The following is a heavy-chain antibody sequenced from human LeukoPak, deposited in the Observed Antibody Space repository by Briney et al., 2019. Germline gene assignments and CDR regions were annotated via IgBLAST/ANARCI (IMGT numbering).Heavy chain of an antibody. D-gene: IGHD3-3*01. J-gene: IGHJ4*02. CDR3: ARGDYDFWSGYFLSWDY. CDR1: GYTFTGYY. V-gene: IGHV1-2*02. Sequence: GGSVKVSCKASGYTFTGYYIHWVRQAPGQGLEWMVWINPNSGGTNYAQKFQGRVTMTRDTSISTAYMELSRLRSDDTAVYYCARGDYDFWSGYFLSWDYWGQGTLVTVSS. CDR2: INPNSGGT.